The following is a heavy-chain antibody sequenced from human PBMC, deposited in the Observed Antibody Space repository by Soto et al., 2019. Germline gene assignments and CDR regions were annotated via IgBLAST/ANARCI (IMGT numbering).Heavy chain of an antibody. V-gene: IGHV4-59*01. J-gene: IGHJ6*02. CDR2: IYYSGST. CDR1: GGSISSYY. Sequence: SETLSLTCTVSGGSISSYYWSWIRQPPGKGLERIGYIYYSGSTNYNPSLKSRVTISVDTSKNQFSLKLSSVTAADTAVYYCARDRGAYYYDSSGYHGYYYYGMDVWGQGTTVTVSS. D-gene: IGHD3-22*01. CDR3: ARDRGAYYYDSSGYHGYYYYGMDV.